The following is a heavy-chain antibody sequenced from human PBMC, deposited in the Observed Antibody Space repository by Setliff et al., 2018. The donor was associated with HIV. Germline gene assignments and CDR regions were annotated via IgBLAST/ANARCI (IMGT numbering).Heavy chain of an antibody. J-gene: IGHJ6*03. Sequence: LRLSCAASGFTFSNYGLHWVRQAPGKGLEWVAFIRSDETNKYYSDSVKGRFTISRDTSKNTLFLQINSLRPEDTAVYYCARISVASRYNSDMDVWGKGATVTVSS. D-gene: IGHD5-12*01. V-gene: IGHV3-30*02. CDR3: ARISVASRYNSDMDV. CDR2: IRSDETNK. CDR1: GFTFSNYG.